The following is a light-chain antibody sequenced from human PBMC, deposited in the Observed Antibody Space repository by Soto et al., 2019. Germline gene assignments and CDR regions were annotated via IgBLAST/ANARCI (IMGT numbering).Light chain of an antibody. V-gene: IGKV3-20*01. CDR3: KQYGSSPWT. Sequence: EIVLTQSPGTLSLSPGERATLSCRASQSVSSSYLAWYQQKPGQAPRLLIYVASSSATGITDRFSGSGSGTDFTLTISRLEPEDFAVYYCKQYGSSPWTFGQGTKVEIK. J-gene: IGKJ1*01. CDR2: VAS. CDR1: QSVSSSY.